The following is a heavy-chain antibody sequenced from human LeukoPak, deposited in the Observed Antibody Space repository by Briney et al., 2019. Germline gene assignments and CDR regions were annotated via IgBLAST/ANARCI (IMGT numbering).Heavy chain of an antibody. V-gene: IGHV3-15*01. D-gene: IGHD3-10*01. CDR1: GFTFSDGW. CDR3: TTGGAMVRGVIISDAFDI. Sequence: PGGSLRLSCAASGFTFSDGWMNWVRQAPGKGLEWVGRIKSKTDGGTTDYAAPVKGRFTISRDDSKNTLYLQMNSLKTEDTAVYYCTTGGAMVRGVIISDAFDIWGQGTMVTVSS. CDR2: IKSKTDGGTT. J-gene: IGHJ3*02.